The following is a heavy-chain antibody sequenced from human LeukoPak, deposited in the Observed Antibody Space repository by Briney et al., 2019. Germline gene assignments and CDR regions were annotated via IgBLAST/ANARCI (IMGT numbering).Heavy chain of an antibody. CDR3: AKEYSAVLRFSPYGMDV. Sequence: GGSLRLSCAASGFTFSSYAMSWVRQAPGKGLEWVSAISGSGGSTYCADSVKGRFTISRDNSKNTLYLQMNSLRAEDTAVYYCAKEYSAVLRFSPYGMDVWGQGTTVTVSS. D-gene: IGHD3-3*01. CDR2: ISGSGGST. J-gene: IGHJ6*02. V-gene: IGHV3-23*01. CDR1: GFTFSSYA.